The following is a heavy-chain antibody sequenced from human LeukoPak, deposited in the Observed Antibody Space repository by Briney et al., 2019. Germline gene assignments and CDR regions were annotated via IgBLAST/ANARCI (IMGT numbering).Heavy chain of an antibody. J-gene: IGHJ5*02. Sequence: PSETLSLTCTVSGGSISSGSCYWSWIRQPAGKGLEWIGRIYTSGSTNYNPSLKSRVTISVDTSKNQFSLKLSSVTAADTAAYYCARAKPSNKKTRYCSSTSCYWDVWFDPWGQGTLVTVSS. D-gene: IGHD2-2*01. CDR1: GGSISSGSCY. V-gene: IGHV4-61*02. CDR2: IYTSGST. CDR3: ARAKPSNKKTRYCSSTSCYWDVWFDP.